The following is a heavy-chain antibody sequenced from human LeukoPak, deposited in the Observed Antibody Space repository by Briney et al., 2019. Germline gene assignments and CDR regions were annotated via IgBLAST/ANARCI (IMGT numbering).Heavy chain of an antibody. CDR3: ARDYYDSSGYYYSFDY. CDR2: MNPTSGNT. D-gene: IGHD3-22*01. Sequence: ASVKVSCKASGYTFTSYDINWVRQATGQGLEWMGWMNPTSGNTGYAQKFQGRVTITRNTSISTAYMELSSLRSEDTAVYYCARDYYDSSGYYYSFDYWGQGTLVTVSS. V-gene: IGHV1-8*03. CDR1: GYTFTSYD. J-gene: IGHJ4*02.